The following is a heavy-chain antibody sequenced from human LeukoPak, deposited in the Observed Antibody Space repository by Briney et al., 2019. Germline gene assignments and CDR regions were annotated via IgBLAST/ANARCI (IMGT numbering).Heavy chain of an antibody. CDR2: IKQDGSEK. J-gene: IGHJ4*02. D-gene: IGHD3-16*01. V-gene: IGHV3-7*05. Sequence: GGSLRLSCAASGFTFSSYEMSWVRQAPGKGLEWVANIKQDGSEKYYVDSVKGRFTISRDNAKNSLYLQMNGLRAEDTAVYYWARRQNLYDYSGLDYWGQGTMVTVSS. CDR3: ARRQNLYDYSGLDY. CDR1: GFTFSSYE.